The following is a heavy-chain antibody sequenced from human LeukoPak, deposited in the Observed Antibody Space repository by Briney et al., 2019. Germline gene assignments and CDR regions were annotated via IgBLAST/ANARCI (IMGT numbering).Heavy chain of an antibody. J-gene: IGHJ3*02. V-gene: IGHV1-2*02. CDR2: INPNSGGT. Sequence: ASVKVSCKASGYTFTGYYMHWVRQAPGQGFEWMGWINPNSGGTNYAQKFQGRVTMTRDTSISTAYMELSRLRSDDTAVYYCSVATISAAFDIWGQGTMVTVSS. CDR1: GYTFTGYY. CDR3: SVATISAAFDI. D-gene: IGHD5-12*01.